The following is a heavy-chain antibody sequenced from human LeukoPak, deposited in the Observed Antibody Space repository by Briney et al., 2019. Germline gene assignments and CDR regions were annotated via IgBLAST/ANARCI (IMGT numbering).Heavy chain of an antibody. CDR1: GFTFSSYA. CDR3: AKDRAKDDRTGSLGHYFDY. Sequence: PGGSLRLSCAASGFTFSSYAMNWVRQVPEKGLEWVSAISGSSGNANYADSVKGRFTVSRDNSKNTLYLQMISLRAEDTALYYCAKDRAKDDRTGSLGHYFDYWGQGILVIVSS. V-gene: IGHV3-23*01. D-gene: IGHD3-22*01. J-gene: IGHJ4*02. CDR2: ISGSSGNA.